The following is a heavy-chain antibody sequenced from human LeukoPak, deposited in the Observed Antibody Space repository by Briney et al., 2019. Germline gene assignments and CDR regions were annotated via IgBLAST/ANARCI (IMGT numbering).Heavy chain of an antibody. V-gene: IGHV1-2*06. J-gene: IGHJ4*02. CDR3: ARGSGYGDSPGLD. Sequence: PEASVKVSCKASGYTFTDYYMHWVRQAPGQGLEWMGRINPNSGGANYAQQFQGRVTMTRDTSITTAYMEVVRLTSDDTAVYYCARGSGYGDSPGLDWGQGTMVTVSS. CDR2: INPNSGGA. D-gene: IGHD4-17*01. CDR1: GYTFTDYY.